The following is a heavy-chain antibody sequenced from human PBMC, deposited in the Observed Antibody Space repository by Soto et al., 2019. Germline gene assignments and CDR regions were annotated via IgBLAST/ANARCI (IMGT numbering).Heavy chain of an antibody. D-gene: IGHD5-12*01. V-gene: IGHV4-34*01. CDR1: GGSFSGYY. Sequence: QVQLQQWGAGLLKPSETLSLTCAVYGGSFSGYYWSWIRQPPGKGLEWIGEINHSGSTNYNPSLKSRVTISVDTSKNQFSLKLSSVTAADTAVYYCARGGGDGYNLYYFDYWGQGTLVTVSS. J-gene: IGHJ4*02. CDR2: INHSGST. CDR3: ARGGGDGYNLYYFDY.